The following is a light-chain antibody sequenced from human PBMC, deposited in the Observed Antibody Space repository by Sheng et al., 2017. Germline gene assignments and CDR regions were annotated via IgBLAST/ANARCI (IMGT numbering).Light chain of an antibody. CDR1: QSVSRN. CDR3: QQYNNWPLT. CDR2: GAS. V-gene: IGKV3D-15*01. J-gene: IGKJ4*01. Sequence: EIVLTQSPGTLSLSPGEWATLSCRASQSVSRNYLAWYQHKPGQAPRLLIYGASTRATGIPDRFSGSGSGTDFTLTISSLQSEDFAVYYCQQYNNWPLTFGGGTKVEIK.